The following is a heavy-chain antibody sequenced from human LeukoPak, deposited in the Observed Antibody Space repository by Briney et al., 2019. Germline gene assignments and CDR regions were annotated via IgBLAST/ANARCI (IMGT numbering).Heavy chain of an antibody. D-gene: IGHD7-27*01. CDR3: GRTGDLSDY. V-gene: IGHV3-7*01. J-gene: IGHJ4*02. CDR1: GFTFSNHW. CDR2: IKQDGSEM. Sequence: GGSLRLSCAASGASGFTFSNHWMSWVRQAPGKGLEWVANIKQDGSEMYYVDSVKGRFTLSRDNAENSLYLQMNSLRADDTAVYYCGRTGDLSDYWGQGTLVTVSS.